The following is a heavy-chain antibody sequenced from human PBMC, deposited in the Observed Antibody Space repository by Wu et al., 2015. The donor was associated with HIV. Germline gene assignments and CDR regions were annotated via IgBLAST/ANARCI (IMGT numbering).Heavy chain of an antibody. CDR2: ISANNGNT. J-gene: IGHJ4*02. CDR1: GYTFTEFG. D-gene: IGHD4-23*01. V-gene: IGHV1-18*01. CDR3: ARDLVPYYGGNSCLDY. Sequence: QIQLVQSGPEVKKPGASVKVSCKASGYTFTEFGISWVRQAPGQGLEWMGWISANNGNTLHAQKFQGRVTMTTDTSTNTAYMEMASLKSDDTAVYFCARDLVPYYGGNSCLDYWGQGTLVTVSS.